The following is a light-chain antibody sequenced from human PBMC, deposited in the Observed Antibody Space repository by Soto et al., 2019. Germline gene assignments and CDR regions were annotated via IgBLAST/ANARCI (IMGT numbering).Light chain of an antibody. CDR1: SSDVGGYNY. Sequence: QSALTQPDSVSGSPGQSITISCTGTSSDVGGYNYVSWYQQHPGKAPKLIIYDVNNRPSGVSNRFSGSKSGNTASLTISGLQAEDEADYYCSSYTSSSTWVFGGGTKLTVL. J-gene: IGLJ3*02. V-gene: IGLV2-14*03. CDR2: DVN. CDR3: SSYTSSSTWV.